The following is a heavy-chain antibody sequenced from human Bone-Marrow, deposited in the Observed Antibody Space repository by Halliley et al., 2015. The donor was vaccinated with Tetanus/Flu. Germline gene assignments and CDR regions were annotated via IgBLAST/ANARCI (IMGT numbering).Heavy chain of an antibody. CDR3: VGFIKTYMSTVPHGGF. D-gene: IGHD3-10*01. V-gene: IGHV3-23*01. CDR2: T. Sequence: TYYAASVKGRFTISRDKSKNTVYLQMDRLAVEDTATYYCVGFIKTYMSTVPHGGFWGQGTQVIVS. J-gene: IGHJ4*02.